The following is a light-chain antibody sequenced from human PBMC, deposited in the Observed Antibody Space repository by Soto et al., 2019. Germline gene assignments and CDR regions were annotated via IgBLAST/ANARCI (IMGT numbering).Light chain of an antibody. CDR3: QTWGTGILV. Sequence: QAVLTQSPSASASLGASVKLTCTLSSGHSSYAIAWHQQQPEKGPRYLMKLYSDGSHSKGDGIPDRFSGSSSGAERYLTISSLQSEDEADYYCQTWGTGILVFGGGTKLTVL. J-gene: IGLJ2*01. CDR1: SGHSSYA. V-gene: IGLV4-69*01. CDR2: LYSDGSH.